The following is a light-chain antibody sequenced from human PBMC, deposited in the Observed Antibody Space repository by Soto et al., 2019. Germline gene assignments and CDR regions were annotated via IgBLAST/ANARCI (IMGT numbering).Light chain of an antibody. CDR3: SSYTSSSTYV. CDR2: EVT. J-gene: IGLJ1*01. V-gene: IGLV2-14*01. CDR1: GSDVGGYDY. Sequence: LTQPASVSGSPGQSITISCTGTGSDVGGYDYVSWYQHHPGKAPKVMIYEVTNRPSGVSNRFSGSKSGNTASLTISGLLAEDEADYYCSSYTSSSTYVFGTGTKITVL.